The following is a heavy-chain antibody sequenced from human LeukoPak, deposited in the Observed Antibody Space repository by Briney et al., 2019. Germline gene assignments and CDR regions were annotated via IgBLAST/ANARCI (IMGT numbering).Heavy chain of an antibody. V-gene: IGHV1-46*03. CDR3: ARDHNIVVVPADNYFDY. D-gene: IGHD2-2*01. CDR2: INPSGGST. CDR1: GYTFTSYY. Sequence: ASVKVSCKASGYTFTSYYMHWVRQAPGQGLEWMGIINPSGGSTSYAQKFQGRVTMTRDTSTSTVYMELSSLRSEDTAVYYCARDHNIVVVPADNYFDYWGQGTLVTVSS. J-gene: IGHJ4*02.